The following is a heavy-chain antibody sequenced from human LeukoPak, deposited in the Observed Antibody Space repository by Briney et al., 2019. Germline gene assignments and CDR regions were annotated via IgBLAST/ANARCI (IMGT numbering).Heavy chain of an antibody. CDR3: ARAPDFWSGYYTGMSFDY. CDR1: GGSINSKQYY. CDR2: IFYSGST. V-gene: IGHV4-39*07. D-gene: IGHD3-3*01. J-gene: IGHJ4*02. Sequence: SETLSLTCSVSGGSINSKQYYWSWTRQPPGKGLEWIGSIFYSGSTDYNPSLRSRVSMSVDTSKNRFSLRLSSVTAADTAVYYCARAPDFWSGYYTGMSFDYWGQGTLVTVSS.